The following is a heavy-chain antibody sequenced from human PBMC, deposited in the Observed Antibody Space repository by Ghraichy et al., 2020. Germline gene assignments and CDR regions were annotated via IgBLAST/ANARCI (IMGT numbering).Heavy chain of an antibody. J-gene: IGHJ2*01. CDR2: ISGSGGST. CDR1: GFTFSSYA. V-gene: IGHV3-23*01. D-gene: IGHD3-10*01. CDR3: AKDRVGITMPDWYFDL. Sequence: GGSLRLSCAASGFTFSSYAMSWVRQAPGKGLEWVSAISGSGGSTYYADSVKGRFTISRDNSKNTLYLQMNSLRAEDTAVYYCAKDRVGITMPDWYFDLWGRGTLVTVSS.